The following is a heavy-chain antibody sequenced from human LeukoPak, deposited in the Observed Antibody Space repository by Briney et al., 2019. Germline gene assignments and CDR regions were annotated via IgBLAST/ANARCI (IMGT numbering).Heavy chain of an antibody. V-gene: IGHV3-21*06. CDR3: VRGSSSGLKSYYFDS. J-gene: IGHJ4*02. CDR1: GFTFNNYV. Sequence: GGSLRLSCAASGFTFNNYVINWVRQAPGKGLDWVSSISSGNTYVFYGDSVKGRFTISRDNANSSLSLQMTSLRAEDTAMYYCVRGSSSGLKSYYFDSWGQGTLVTVSS. D-gene: IGHD6-13*01. CDR2: ISSGNTYV.